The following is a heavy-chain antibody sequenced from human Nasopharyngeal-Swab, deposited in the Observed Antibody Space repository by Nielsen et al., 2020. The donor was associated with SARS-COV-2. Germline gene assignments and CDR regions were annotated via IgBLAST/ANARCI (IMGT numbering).Heavy chain of an antibody. D-gene: IGHD2-15*01. Sequence: SETLSLTCAVYGGSFSGDYWSWIRQPPGKGLEWIGEINHSGSTNYNPSLKSRVSILEDTSKNQFSLTLSSVTAADTAVYYCARGGGSGSNYHHFPYMDVWGKGTTVTVSS. CDR2: INHSGST. V-gene: IGHV4-34*01. J-gene: IGHJ6*03. CDR3: ARGGGSGSNYHHFPYMDV. CDR1: GGSFSGDY.